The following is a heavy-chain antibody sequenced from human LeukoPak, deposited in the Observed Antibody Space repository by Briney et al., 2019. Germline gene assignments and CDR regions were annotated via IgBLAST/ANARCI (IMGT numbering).Heavy chain of an antibody. V-gene: IGHV3-48*03. Sequence: PWGTLSFSCAASGFTFSSFEMKWLRQAPGKGLEWFSYISSSGSTIYYADHVKGRLTISRDNAKDSLYLQMHRLRDEDTAVYYCARETEGYYYDSSGSTREAFEYWGQGTLVTVSS. CDR2: ISSSGSTI. J-gene: IGHJ4*02. CDR3: ARETEGYYYDSSGSTREAFEY. D-gene: IGHD3-22*01. CDR1: GFTFSSFE.